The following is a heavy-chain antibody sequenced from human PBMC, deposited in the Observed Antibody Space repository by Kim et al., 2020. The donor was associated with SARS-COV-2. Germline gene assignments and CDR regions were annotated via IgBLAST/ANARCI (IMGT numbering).Heavy chain of an antibody. Sequence: SETLSLTCTVSGGSISSSSYYWGWIRQPPGKGLEWIGSIYYSGSTYYNPSLKSRVTISVDTSKNQFSLKLSSVTAADTAVYYCARGAPYSSSSAFFYYWGQGTLVTVSS. CDR2: IYYSGST. CDR3: ARGAPYSSSSAFFYY. CDR1: GGSISSSSYY. J-gene: IGHJ4*02. V-gene: IGHV4-39*01. D-gene: IGHD6-6*01.